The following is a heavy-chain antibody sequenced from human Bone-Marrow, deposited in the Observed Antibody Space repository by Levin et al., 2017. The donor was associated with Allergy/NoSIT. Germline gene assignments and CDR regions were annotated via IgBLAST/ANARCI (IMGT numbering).Heavy chain of an antibody. CDR3: ARKRGSSWYLWFDP. V-gene: IGHV3-48*04. D-gene: IGHD6-13*01. J-gene: IGHJ5*02. CDR2: ISSSSNTM. CDR1: GFTFRSYS. Sequence: GESLKISCAASGFTFRSYSMNWVRQAPGKGLEWISYISSSSNTMYYADSVKGRFTISRDNAKNSLFLQMSSLRAEDTAVYYCARKRGSSWYLWFDPWGQGTLVTVSS.